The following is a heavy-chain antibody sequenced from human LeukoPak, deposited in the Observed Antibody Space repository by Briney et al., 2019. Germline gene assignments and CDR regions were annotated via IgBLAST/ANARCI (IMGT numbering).Heavy chain of an antibody. D-gene: IGHD3-10*01. CDR1: GFSLSNARMG. J-gene: IGHJ5*02. V-gene: IGHV2-26*01. Sequence: SGPTLVNPPETLTLTCTVSGFSLSNARMGVSWIRQPPGKALEWLAHIFSNDEKSYSTSLKSRLTISKDTSKSHVVLTMTNMDPVDTATYYCARMRYYYGFDPWGQGTLVTVSS. CDR3: ARMRYYYGFDP. CDR2: IFSNDEK.